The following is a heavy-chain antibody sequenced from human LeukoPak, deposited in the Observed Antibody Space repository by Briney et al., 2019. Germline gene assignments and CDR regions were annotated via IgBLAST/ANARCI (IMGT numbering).Heavy chain of an antibody. V-gene: IGHV1-2*02. Sequence: ASVTVSCKASGYTFTGYYMHWVRQAPGQGLEWMGWINPNSGGTDYAQKFQGRVTMTRDTSISTAYMEVSRLRSDDTAVYYCARDYYDSSGYSRFVPWGQGTLVTVSS. CDR2: INPNSGGT. CDR3: ARDYYDSSGYSRFVP. J-gene: IGHJ5*02. CDR1: GYTFTGYY. D-gene: IGHD3-22*01.